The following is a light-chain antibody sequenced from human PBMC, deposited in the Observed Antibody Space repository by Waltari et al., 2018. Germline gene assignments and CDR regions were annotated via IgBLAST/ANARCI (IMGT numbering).Light chain of an antibody. CDR1: SSDIGGYHY. CDR2: DVA. V-gene: IGLV2-14*03. J-gene: IGLJ2*01. Sequence: QSALTQPASVSASPGQSIPISCPGTSSDIGGYHYVSWYQPHPGKVPNLMIYDVARWPSGVSNRFSGSKSGNTASLTISGLQAEDEADYYCASYTSTNTVIFGGGTKVTVL. CDR3: ASYTSTNTVI.